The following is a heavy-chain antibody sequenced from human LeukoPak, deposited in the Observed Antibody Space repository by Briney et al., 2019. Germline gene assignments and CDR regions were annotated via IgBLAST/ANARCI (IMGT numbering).Heavy chain of an antibody. V-gene: IGHV4-30-4*08. Sequence: PSQTLSLTCTVSGGSISSGDYYWSRIRQPPGKGLEWIGYIYYSGSTYYNPSLKSRVTISVDTFKNQFSLKLSSVTAADTAVYYCARASRITIFGVVRVSAFDYWGQGTLVTVSS. J-gene: IGHJ4*02. CDR1: GGSISSGDYY. CDR3: ARASRITIFGVVRVSAFDY. D-gene: IGHD3-3*01. CDR2: IYYSGST.